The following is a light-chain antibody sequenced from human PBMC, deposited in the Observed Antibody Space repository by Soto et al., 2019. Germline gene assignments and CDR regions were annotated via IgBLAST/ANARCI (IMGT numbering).Light chain of an antibody. CDR2: GAS. V-gene: IGKV1-9*01. CDR3: QQLNSYPWT. Sequence: DIQLTQSPSFLSASVGDRVTITCRASQGISGYLAWYQQKPGKAPKVLIYGASTLQSGVPSRFSGSGSGTEFTLTISSLQPEDFATYYCQQLNSYPWTFGQGTKVEIK. J-gene: IGKJ1*01. CDR1: QGISGY.